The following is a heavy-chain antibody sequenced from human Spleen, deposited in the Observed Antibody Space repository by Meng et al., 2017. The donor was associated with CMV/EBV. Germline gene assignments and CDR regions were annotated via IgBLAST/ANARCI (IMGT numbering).Heavy chain of an antibody. CDR1: GVSISSNIR. V-gene: IGHV4-4*02. CDR3: ARGKQDAWELLAY. D-gene: IGHD1-26*01. CDR2: IDDSGST. Sequence: QVQLQESGPGLVKSSGTLSLTCGVSGVSISSNIRWTWVRQPAGKGLEWIGDIDDSGSTNYNPSLNSRISISLDKSKNHFSLKVNSVTAADTAVYYCARGKQDAWELLAYWGQGALVTVSS. J-gene: IGHJ4*02.